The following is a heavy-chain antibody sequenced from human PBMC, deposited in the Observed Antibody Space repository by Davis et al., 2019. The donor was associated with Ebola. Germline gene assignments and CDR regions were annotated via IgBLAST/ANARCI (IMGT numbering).Heavy chain of an antibody. CDR3: SLQKGIVVVPAAIPWYCGMGV. D-gene: IGHD2-2*01. V-gene: IGHV4-34*01. Sequence: SEPLSPTLPPHGSSFSGYYWSWIRQPPAKGLEWIGSIYYSGSTYYNPSLKSRVTISVNTSKNQFSLKLSSVTAADTAVYYCSLQKGIVVVPAAIPWYCGMGVWGQGTTVTVSS. CDR1: GSSFSGYY. J-gene: IGHJ6*02. CDR2: IYYSGST.